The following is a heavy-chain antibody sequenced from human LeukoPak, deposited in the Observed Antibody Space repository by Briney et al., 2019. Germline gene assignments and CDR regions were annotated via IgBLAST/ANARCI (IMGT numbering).Heavy chain of an antibody. CDR1: GFTFDDYA. D-gene: IGHD2-15*01. J-gene: IGHJ5*02. V-gene: IGHV3-11*01. CDR3: ARVGSRYCSGGSCFLFDP. Sequence: GGSLRLSCAASGFTFDDYAMHWVRQAPGKGLEWVSYISSSGSTIYYADSVKGRFTISRDNAKNSLYLQMNSLRAEDTAVYYCARVGSRYCSGGSCFLFDPWGQGTLVTVSS. CDR2: ISSSGSTI.